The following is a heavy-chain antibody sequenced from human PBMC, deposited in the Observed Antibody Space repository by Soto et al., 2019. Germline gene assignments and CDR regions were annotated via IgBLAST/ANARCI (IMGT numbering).Heavy chain of an antibody. V-gene: IGHV6-1*01. CDR2: TYYRSKWYN. Sequence: SQTLSLTCAISGDSVSSNSVAWNWIRQSPSRGLEWLGRTYYRSKWYNDYVVSLRSRITINPDTSKNQFSLQLKSVTPEDTAVYYCAREHYFGSGSSSAHNWFDPWGQGTLVTVSS. D-gene: IGHD3-10*01. CDR3: AREHYFGSGSSSAHNWFDP. CDR1: GDSVSSNSVA. J-gene: IGHJ5*02.